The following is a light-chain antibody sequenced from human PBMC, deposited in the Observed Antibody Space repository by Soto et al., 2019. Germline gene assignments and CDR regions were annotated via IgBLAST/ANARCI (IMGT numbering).Light chain of an antibody. J-gene: IGKJ1*01. CDR3: QHYKSYSVE. CDR2: KAS. CDR1: QTISSW. V-gene: IGKV1-5*03. Sequence: DIHMTQSPSTLSVSLRDRVTITCRASQTISSWLAWYQQKPGKATNLLIYKASTLKSGVPPRCSGSRSGTEFTLTISSLQPDDFVTYYCQHYKSYSVEVGQWT.